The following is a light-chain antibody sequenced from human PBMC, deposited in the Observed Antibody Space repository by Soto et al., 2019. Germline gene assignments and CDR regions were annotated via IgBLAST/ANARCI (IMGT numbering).Light chain of an antibody. Sequence: EIVLTQSPATLSLSPGERTTLSCRASQSVSSYLAWYQQKPGQAPRLLIYDASNRATGIPARFSGGGSGTDFALTISSLEPEDFAVYYCEQGSNWSPALTFGGGNKVEIK. V-gene: IGKV3-11*01. CDR1: QSVSSY. CDR3: EQGSNWSPALT. J-gene: IGKJ4*01. CDR2: DAS.